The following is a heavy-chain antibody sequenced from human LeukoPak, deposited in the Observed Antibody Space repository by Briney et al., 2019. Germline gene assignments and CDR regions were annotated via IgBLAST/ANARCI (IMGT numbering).Heavy chain of an antibody. D-gene: IGHD3-22*01. J-gene: IGHJ4*02. V-gene: IGHV1-2*02. CDR1: GYTFTGYY. CDR2: INPNSGGT. Sequence: ASMKVPCKASGYTFTGYYMHWVRQAPGQGLEWMGWINPNSGGTNYAQKFQGRVTMTRDTSISTAYMELSRLRSDDTAVYYCARSPWYYYDSSIGYYFDYWGQGTLVTVSS. CDR3: ARSPWYYYDSSIGYYFDY.